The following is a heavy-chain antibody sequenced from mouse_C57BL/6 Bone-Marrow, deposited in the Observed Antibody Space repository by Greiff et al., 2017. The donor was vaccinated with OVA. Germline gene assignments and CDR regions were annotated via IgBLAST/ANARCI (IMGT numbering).Heavy chain of an antibody. CDR3: AREADSSYAMDY. J-gene: IGHJ4*01. CDR1: GYTFTSYW. Sequence: QVQLQQSGAELVKPGASVKMSRKASGYTFTSYWITWVKQRPGQGLEWIGDIYPGSGSTNYNEKFKSKATLTVDTSSSTAYMQLSSLTSEDSAVYYCAREADSSYAMDYWGQGTSVTVSS. CDR2: IYPGSGST. D-gene: IGHD3-2*01. V-gene: IGHV1-55*01.